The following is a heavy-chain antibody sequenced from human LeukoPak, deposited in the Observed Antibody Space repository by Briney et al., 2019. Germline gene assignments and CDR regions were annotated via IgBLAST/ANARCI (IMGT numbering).Heavy chain of an antibody. J-gene: IGHJ2*01. D-gene: IGHD3-16*01. V-gene: IGHV4-59*08. CDR3: AKNLFGSEAFSWYFDL. CDR2: IYFSGST. CDR1: GGSINNYY. Sequence: SETLSLTCSVSGGSINNYYWSWIRQPPGKRLEWVGYIYFSGSTGYNPSLKSRLTISVDTSKKQFSLKLTSVTAADTAVYSCAKNLFGSEAFSWYFDLWAVAPWSPSLQ.